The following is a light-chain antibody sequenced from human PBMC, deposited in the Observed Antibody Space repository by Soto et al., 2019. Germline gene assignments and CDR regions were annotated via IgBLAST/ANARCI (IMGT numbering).Light chain of an antibody. V-gene: IGLV1-47*01. CDR1: NSNIGSNH. J-gene: IGLJ3*02. CDR2: SNN. CDR3: AAWDDGLNGWL. Sequence: QSVLTQPPSASGTPGQRVTFSCSGSNSNIGSNHVYWYQQLPGTAPKLLMHSNNQRPSGVPDRFSGSKSGTSASLAISGLRSEDEADYYCAAWDDGLNGWLFGGGTKLTVL.